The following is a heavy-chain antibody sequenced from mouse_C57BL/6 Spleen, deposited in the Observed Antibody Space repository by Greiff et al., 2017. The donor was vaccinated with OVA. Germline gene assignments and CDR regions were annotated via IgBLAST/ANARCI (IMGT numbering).Heavy chain of an antibody. J-gene: IGHJ1*03. V-gene: IGHV1-61*01. CDR2: IYPSDSET. CDR3: ARRRNGTGYFDV. Sequence: QVQLQQPGAELVRPGSSVKLSCKASGYTFTSYWMDWVKQRPGQGLEWIGNIYPSDSETHYNQKFKDKATLTVDKSSSTAYMQLSSLTSEDSAVYYWARRRNGTGYFDVWGTGTTVTVSS. CDR1: GYTFTSYW. D-gene: IGHD3-3*01.